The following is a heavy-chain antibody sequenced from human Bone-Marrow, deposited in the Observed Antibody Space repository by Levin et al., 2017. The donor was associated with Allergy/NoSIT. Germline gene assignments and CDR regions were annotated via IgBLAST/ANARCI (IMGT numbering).Heavy chain of an antibody. V-gene: IGHV3-9*01. CDR1: GFTFDDSA. CDR3: AKDSGGDLRYFDIVDY. J-gene: IGHJ4*02. Sequence: LSLTCAASGFTFDDSAMHWVRQAPGKGLEWVSGISWNSGSIGYADSVKGRFTISRDNAKNSLYLQMNSLRAEDTALYYCAKDSGGDLRYFDIVDYWGQGTLVTVSS. CDR2: ISWNSGSI. D-gene: IGHD3-9*01.